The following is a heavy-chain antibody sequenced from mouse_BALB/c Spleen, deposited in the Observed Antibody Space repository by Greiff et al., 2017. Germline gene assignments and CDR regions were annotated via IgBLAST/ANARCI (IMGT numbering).Heavy chain of an antibody. V-gene: IGHV1S34*01. CDR2: ISCYNGAT. CDR1: GYSFTGYY. D-gene: IGHD2-4*01. Sequence: LVKTGASVKISCKASGYSFTGYYMHWVKQSHGKSLEWIGYISCYNGATSYNQKFKGKATFTVDTSSSTAYMQLSSLTSEDSAVYYCARYDYDYDNYAMDYWGQGTSVTVSS. J-gene: IGHJ4*01. CDR3: ARYDYDYDNYAMDY.